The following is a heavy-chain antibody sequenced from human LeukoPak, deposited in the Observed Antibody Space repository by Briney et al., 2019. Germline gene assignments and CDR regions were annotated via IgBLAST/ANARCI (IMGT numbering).Heavy chain of an antibody. D-gene: IGHD6-13*01. CDR1: GFTFSTYA. CDR3: AKALEQETVIALDS. J-gene: IGHJ4*02. V-gene: IGHV3-23*01. CDR2: ISGSGGST. Sequence: GGSLRLSCAASGFTFSTYAMSWARQALGKGLEWVSAISGSGGSTYYAESVKGRFTISRDNSKHTLYLQLNSLRAEDTSIYFCAKALEQETVIALDSWGQGTLVTVSS.